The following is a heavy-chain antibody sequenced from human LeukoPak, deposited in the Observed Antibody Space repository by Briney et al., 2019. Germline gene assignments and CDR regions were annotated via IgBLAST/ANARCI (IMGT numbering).Heavy chain of an antibody. Sequence: SETLSLTCTVSGGSISSGDYYWSWIRQPPGKGLEWIGYIYYSGSTYYNPSLKSRVTISVDTSKNQFSLKLSSVTAADTAVYYCARVNLDDSSVYYYLYFDYWGQGTLVTVSS. CDR1: GGSISSGDYY. V-gene: IGHV4-30-4*01. D-gene: IGHD3-22*01. CDR2: IYYSGST. CDR3: ARVNLDDSSVYYYLYFDY. J-gene: IGHJ4*02.